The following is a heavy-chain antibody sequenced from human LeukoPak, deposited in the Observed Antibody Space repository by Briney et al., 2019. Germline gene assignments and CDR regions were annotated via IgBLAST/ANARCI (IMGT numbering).Heavy chain of an antibody. CDR3: AKYVCGGDCYDYFDC. CDR2: IWYDGSNK. Sequence: PGRSLRLSCAASGFTFSSYGMHWVRQAPGKGLEWVAVIWYDGSNKYYADSVKGRFTISRDNSKNMLYLQMNSLRAEDTAVYYCAKYVCGGDCYDYFDCWGQGTLVTVSS. J-gene: IGHJ4*02. CDR1: GFTFSSYG. V-gene: IGHV3-33*03. D-gene: IGHD2-21*02.